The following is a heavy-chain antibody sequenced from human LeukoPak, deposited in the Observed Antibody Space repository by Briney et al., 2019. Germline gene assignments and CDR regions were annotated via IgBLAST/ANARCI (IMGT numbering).Heavy chain of an antibody. CDR2: IDPVSGGT. J-gene: IGHJ4*02. D-gene: IGHD2-2*01. CDR1: GYNFIDYY. Sequence: ASVKVSCKTSGYNFIDYYIHWVRHPPGQGLEWVGRIDPVSGGTHYAQKFQVSVTMTRDTSISTVYMEMSGLKSDDTALYYCARAAGTYNTSRFHYWGQATLVTVSS. V-gene: IGHV1-2*02. CDR3: ARAAGTYNTSRFHY.